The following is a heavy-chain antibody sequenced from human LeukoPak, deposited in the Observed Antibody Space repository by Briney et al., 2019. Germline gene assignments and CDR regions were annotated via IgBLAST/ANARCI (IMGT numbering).Heavy chain of an antibody. V-gene: IGHV3-23*01. CDR1: GFTFSSYC. CDR3: VRDKIVGATTLEY. J-gene: IGHJ4*02. CDR2: INHNGGNT. Sequence: GGSLRLSCAASGFTFSSYCMSWVRQAPGKGLEWVSNINHNGGNTYYVDSVKGRFTISRDNSKNTLYLQMNSLRAEDTAVYYCVRDKIVGATTLEYWGQGNLVTVSS. D-gene: IGHD1-26*01.